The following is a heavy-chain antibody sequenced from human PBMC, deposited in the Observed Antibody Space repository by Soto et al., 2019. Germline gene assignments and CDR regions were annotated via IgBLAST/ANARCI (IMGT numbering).Heavy chain of an antibody. D-gene: IGHD3-10*01. CDR3: AKESAWFGELSALGV. V-gene: IGHV3-23*01. J-gene: IGHJ6*02. CDR2: ISGSGGST. Sequence: EVQLLESGGGLVQPGGSLRLSCAASGFTFSSYAMSWVRQAPGKGLEWVSAISGSGGSTYYADSVKGRFTISRDNSKNTLDLQMNSLRAEEKAVYYCAKESAWFGELSALGVWGQGATVTVSS. CDR1: GFTFSSYA.